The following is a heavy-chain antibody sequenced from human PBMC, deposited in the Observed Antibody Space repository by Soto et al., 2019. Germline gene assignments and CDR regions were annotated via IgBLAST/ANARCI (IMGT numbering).Heavy chain of an antibody. D-gene: IGHD3-10*01. V-gene: IGHV1-69*06. CDR3: ARVGGHDYGHASDI. CDR2: NIPIFGTA. Sequence: SVKVSCKASGGTFSSYAISWVRQAPGQGLEWMGGNIPIFGTANYAQKFQGRVTITADKSTSTAYMELSSLRSEDTAVYYCARVGGHDYGHASDIWGQGTMVTVSS. J-gene: IGHJ3*02. CDR1: GGTFSSYA.